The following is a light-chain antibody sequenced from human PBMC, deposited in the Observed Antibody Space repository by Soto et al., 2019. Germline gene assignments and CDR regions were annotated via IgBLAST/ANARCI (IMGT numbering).Light chain of an antibody. Sequence: QSVLTQPPSASGTPGQRVTISCSGSSSNIGSNAVNWYQQLPGTAPKLLIYTFAQRPSGVPDRFSGSKSGTSASLAISGLQYEDEADYYCASWDVSLNAWVFGGGTQLTVL. J-gene: IGLJ7*01. V-gene: IGLV1-44*01. CDR3: ASWDVSLNAWV. CDR1: SSNIGSNA. CDR2: TFA.